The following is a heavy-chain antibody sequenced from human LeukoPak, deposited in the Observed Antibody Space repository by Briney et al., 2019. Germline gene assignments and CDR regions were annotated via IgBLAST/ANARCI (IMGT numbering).Heavy chain of an antibody. Sequence: PSETLSLTCTVSGGSISSYYWSWIRQPAGKGLEWIGRIYTSGSTNYNPSLKSRVTMSVDTSKNQFSLKLSSVTAADTAVYYCARGPMFFGVAYCDYWGQGTLVTVSS. J-gene: IGHJ4*02. CDR3: ARGPMFFGVAYCDY. CDR1: GGSISSYY. V-gene: IGHV4-4*07. CDR2: IYTSGST. D-gene: IGHD3-3*01.